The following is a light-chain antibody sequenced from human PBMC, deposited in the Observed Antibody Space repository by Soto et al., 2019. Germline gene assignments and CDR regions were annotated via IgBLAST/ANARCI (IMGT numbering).Light chain of an antibody. CDR1: QSVFSS. CDR3: QQYHNWPA. V-gene: IGKV3-15*01. CDR2: GAA. J-gene: IGKJ1*01. Sequence: ENVLTQSPGTLSLSPVERATLSCRASQSVFSSLAWYQQKPGQAPRLLIYGAATRATGIPARFSGSGSGTEFTLTISSLQSEDFAVYYCQQYHNWPAFGQGTKVDIK.